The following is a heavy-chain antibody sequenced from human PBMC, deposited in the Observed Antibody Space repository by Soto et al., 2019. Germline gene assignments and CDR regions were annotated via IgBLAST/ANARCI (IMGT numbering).Heavy chain of an antibody. CDR2: IGTAGDT. V-gene: IGHV3-13*01. J-gene: IGHJ6*02. D-gene: IGHD6-19*01. CDR3: ARDPGSRGIDYYGMDV. CDR1: GFTFSSYD. Sequence: EVQLVESGGGLVQPGGSLRLSCAASGFTFSSYDMHWVRQATGKGLEWVSAIGTAGDTYYPGSVKGPFTIPRENAKNSLYHQMNSLRAEDTAVYYCARDPGSRGIDYYGMDVWGQGTTVTVSS.